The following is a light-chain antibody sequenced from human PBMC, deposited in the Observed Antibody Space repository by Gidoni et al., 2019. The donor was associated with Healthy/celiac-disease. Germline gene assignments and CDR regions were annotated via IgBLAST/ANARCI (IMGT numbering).Light chain of an antibody. J-gene: IGLJ1*01. CDR3: SSYTSSSLLV. V-gene: IGLV2-14*01. CDR2: EVS. CDR1: SSDVGGYNY. Sequence: HSALTQPASVSGSPGQSITISCTGTSSDVGGYNYVSLYQQHPGKAPKLMIYEVSNRPSGVSNRFSGSKSGNTASLTISGLQAEDEADYYCSSYTSSSLLVFGTGTKVTVL.